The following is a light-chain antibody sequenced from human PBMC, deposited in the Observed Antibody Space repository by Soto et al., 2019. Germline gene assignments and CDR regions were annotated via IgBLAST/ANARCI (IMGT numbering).Light chain of an antibody. J-gene: IGLJ2*01. CDR3: SSYSSSTTLEV. Sequence: QSVLTQPASVSGSPGQSITISCTGSSSDVGGYDYVSWYQQHPGKAPKLMIFDVSNRPSGVSNRFSGSKSANSASLTISGLQAEDEADYYCSSYSSSTTLEVFGGGTKVTVL. CDR2: DVS. CDR1: SSDVGGYDY. V-gene: IGLV2-14*01.